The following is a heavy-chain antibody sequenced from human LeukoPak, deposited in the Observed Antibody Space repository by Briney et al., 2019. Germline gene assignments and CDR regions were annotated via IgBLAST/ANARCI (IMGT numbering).Heavy chain of an antibody. CDR3: AKDNAFGGEDC. J-gene: IGHJ4*02. CDR2: IHNSGGTT. V-gene: IGHV3-23*01. CDR1: GFTFSSYT. D-gene: IGHD3-16*01. Sequence: PGGSLRLSCTASGFTFSSYTMNWVRQAPGKGLEWVSAIHNSGGTTSYADSVKGRFTISRDNSKNTPFLQMNGLRAEDTAVYYCAKDNAFGGEDCWGQGTLVTVSS.